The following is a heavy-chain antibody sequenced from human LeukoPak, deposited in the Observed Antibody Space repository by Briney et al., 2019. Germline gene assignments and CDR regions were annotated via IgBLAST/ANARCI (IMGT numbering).Heavy chain of an antibody. CDR1: GFTFSSYA. J-gene: IGHJ4*02. V-gene: IGHV3-30-3*01. CDR3: ARDQRIQLWPLDY. CDR2: ISYDGSNK. D-gene: IGHD5-18*01. Sequence: GGSPRLSCAASGFTFSSYAMHWVRQAPGKGLEWVAVISYDGSNKYYADSVKGRFTISRDNAKNSLYLQMNSLRAEDTAVYYCARDQRIQLWPLDYWGQGTLVTVSS.